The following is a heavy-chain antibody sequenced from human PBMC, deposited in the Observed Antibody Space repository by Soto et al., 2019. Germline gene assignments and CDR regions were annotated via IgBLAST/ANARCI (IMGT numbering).Heavy chain of an antibody. J-gene: IGHJ6*02. CDR3: ARSRGFRCSGGSCYPYYGMDV. V-gene: IGHV1-18*01. D-gene: IGHD2-15*01. CDR2: ISAYNGNT. CDR1: GYTFTSYG. Sequence: QVQLVQSGAEVKKPGASVKVSCKASGYTFTSYGISWVRQAPGQGLEWMGWISAYNGNTNYAQKLQGRVTMTTDTSTXXAXMVXRSLRSDDTAVYYCARSRGFRCSGGSCYPYYGMDVWGQGTTVTVSS.